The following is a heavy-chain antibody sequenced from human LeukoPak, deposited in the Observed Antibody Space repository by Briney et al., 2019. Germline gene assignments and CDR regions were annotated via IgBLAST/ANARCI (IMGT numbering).Heavy chain of an antibody. V-gene: IGHV1-69*04. D-gene: IGHD1-26*01. J-gene: IGHJ4*02. Sequence: GSSVNVSCKASGGTFSSYAISWVRQAPGQGLEWMGRIIPILGIANYAQKFQGRVTITADKSTSTAYMELSSLRSEDTAVYYCARAGRLMRFDYWGQGTLVTVSS. CDR3: ARAGRLMRFDY. CDR1: GGTFSSYA. CDR2: IIPILGIA.